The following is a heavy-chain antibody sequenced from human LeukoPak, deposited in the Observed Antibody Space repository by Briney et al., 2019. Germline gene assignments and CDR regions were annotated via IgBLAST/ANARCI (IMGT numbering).Heavy chain of an antibody. J-gene: IGHJ4*02. CDR2: IKQDGSEE. CDR1: GFTFSSYW. D-gene: IGHD2-2*01. Sequence: GGSLRLSCAASGFTFSSYWMSWVRQAPGKGLEWVANIKQDGSEEYYVDSVKGRFTISRDNAKNSPYLQMNSLRAEDTAVYYCARHPEYCSSTSCYHFDYWGQGTLVTVSS. V-gene: IGHV3-7*03. CDR3: ARHPEYCSSTSCYHFDY.